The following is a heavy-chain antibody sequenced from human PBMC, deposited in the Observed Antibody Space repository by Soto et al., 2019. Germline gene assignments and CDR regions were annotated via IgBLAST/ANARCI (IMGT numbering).Heavy chain of an antibody. J-gene: IGHJ5*01. D-gene: IGHD3-10*01. V-gene: IGHV3-23*01. CDR1: GFSFSSYA. Sequence: PGGSLRLSCAASGFSFSSYAMSWVRQAPGKGLEWVSHIRGSGGTTYYADSVKGRFTISRDNSQNTLYLQMDSLRADDTAVYYCAKNSGWFDSWGQGNLVTVSS. CDR2: IRGSGGTT. CDR3: AKNSGWFDS.